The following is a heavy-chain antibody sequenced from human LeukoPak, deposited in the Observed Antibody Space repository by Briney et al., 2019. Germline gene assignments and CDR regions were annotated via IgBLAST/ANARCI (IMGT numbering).Heavy chain of an antibody. J-gene: IGHJ3*02. Sequence: ETLSLTCTVSGGSISSYYWSWVRQAPGKGLEWVSAISGSGGSTYYADSVKGRFTISRDNSKNTLYLQMNSLRAEDTAVYYCASTGSGYDAFDIWGQGTMVTVSS. V-gene: IGHV3-23*01. CDR1: GGSISSYY. CDR3: ASTGSGYDAFDI. D-gene: IGHD3-3*01. CDR2: ISGSGGST.